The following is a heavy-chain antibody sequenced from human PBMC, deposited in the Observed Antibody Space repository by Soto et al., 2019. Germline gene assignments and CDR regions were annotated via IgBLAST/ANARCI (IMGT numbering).Heavy chain of an antibody. J-gene: IGHJ4*02. CDR2: ISAYNGNT. Sequence: ASGKVSCKASGYTFTSYGISWVRQAPGQGLEWMGWISAYNGNTNYAQKLQGRVTMTTDTSTSTAYMELRSLRSDDTAVYYCARDDYDILTGYHQHFDYWGQGTLVTVSS. CDR3: ARDDYDILTGYHQHFDY. CDR1: GYTFTSYG. V-gene: IGHV1-18*01. D-gene: IGHD3-9*01.